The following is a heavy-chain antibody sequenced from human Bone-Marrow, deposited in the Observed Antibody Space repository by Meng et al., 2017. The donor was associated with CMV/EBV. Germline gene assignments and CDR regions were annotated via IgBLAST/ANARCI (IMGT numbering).Heavy chain of an antibody. Sequence: GESLKISCAASGFTFSYFGMHWVRQAPGKGLEWVAFIRYDGSNKYYADSVKGRFAISRDNPKNTLYLQMNSLRTEDTAVYYCAKVRYGNVGTCPIAEYLQHWGQGTVVTVSS. CDR2: IRYDGSNK. CDR1: GFTFSYFG. V-gene: IGHV3-30*02. CDR3: AKVRYGNVGTCPIAEYLQH. J-gene: IGHJ1*01. D-gene: IGHD2-15*01.